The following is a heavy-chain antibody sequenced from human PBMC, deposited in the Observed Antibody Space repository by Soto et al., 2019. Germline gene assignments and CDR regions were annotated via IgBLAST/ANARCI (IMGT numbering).Heavy chain of an antibody. D-gene: IGHD3-22*01. CDR1: GSSFAGYW. V-gene: IGHV5-10-1*01. CDR3: VRQIYDSDTGPNFQYFFDW. Sequence: GESLKISCKGSGSSFAGYWITWVRQKPGKGLEWMGRIDPSDSQTYYSPSFRGHVTISVTKSITTVFLQWSRLRASNTAMYYCVRQIYDSDTGPNFQYFFDWWDQGTPVTVSA. J-gene: IGHJ4*02. CDR2: IDPSDSQT.